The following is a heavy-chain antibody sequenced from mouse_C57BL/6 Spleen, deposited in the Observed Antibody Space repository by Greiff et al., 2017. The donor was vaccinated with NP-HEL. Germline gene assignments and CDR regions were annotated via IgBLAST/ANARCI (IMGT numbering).Heavy chain of an antibody. CDR2: INPNNGGT. J-gene: IGHJ2*01. V-gene: IGHV1-26*01. Sequence: VQLQQSGPELVKPGASVKISCKASGYTFTDYYMNWVKQSHGKSLEWIGDINPNNGGTSYNQKFKGKATLTVDKSSSTAYMELRSLTSEDSAVYYCARWDGYSFDYWGQGTTLTVSS. D-gene: IGHD2-3*01. CDR3: ARWDGYSFDY. CDR1: GYTFTDYY.